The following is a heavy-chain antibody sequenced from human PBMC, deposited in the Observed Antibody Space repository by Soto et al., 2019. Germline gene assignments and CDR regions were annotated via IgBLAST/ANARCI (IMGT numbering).Heavy chain of an antibody. Sequence: GASVKVSCKAFGYTFTGYYMHWVRQAPGQGLEWMGWINPNSGGTNYAQKFQGWVTMTRDTSISTAYMELSRLRSDDTAVYYCARSGGYDFWSGYYYYYYGMDVWGQGTTVTVSS. CDR3: ARSGGYDFWSGYYYYYYGMDV. CDR1: GYTFTGYY. J-gene: IGHJ6*02. CDR2: INPNSGGT. V-gene: IGHV1-2*04. D-gene: IGHD3-3*01.